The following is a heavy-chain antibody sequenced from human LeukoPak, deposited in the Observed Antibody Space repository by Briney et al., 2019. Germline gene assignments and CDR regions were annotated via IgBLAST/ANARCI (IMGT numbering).Heavy chain of an antibody. D-gene: IGHD1-26*01. J-gene: IGHJ6*02. CDR1: GFTFTTYW. Sequence: TGGSLRLSCAASGFTFTTYWMHWVRQAPGKGLVWVSHINSNGSITSYADSVKGRFTFSRDNAKNSLYLQMNSLRDEDTAVYYCVRGAGKYDMDVWGQGTTVTVSS. CDR3: VRGAGKYDMDV. V-gene: IGHV3-74*01. CDR2: INSNGSIT.